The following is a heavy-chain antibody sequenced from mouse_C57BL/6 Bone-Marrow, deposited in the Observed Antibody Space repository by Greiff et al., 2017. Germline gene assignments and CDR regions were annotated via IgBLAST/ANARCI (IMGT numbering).Heavy chain of an antibody. V-gene: IGHV8-8*01. J-gene: IGHJ3*01. CDR3: ARMGSYYSNSAWFAY. D-gene: IGHD2-5*01. CDR2: IWWDDDK. CDR1: GFSLSTFGMG. Sequence: QVTLKESGPGILQPSQTLSLTCSFSGFSLSTFGMGVGWIRQPSGKGLEWLAHIWWDDDKYYNPALKSRLTISKDTSKNQVFLRIADLDTADTATYDGARMGSYYSNSAWFAYWGQGTLVTVSA.